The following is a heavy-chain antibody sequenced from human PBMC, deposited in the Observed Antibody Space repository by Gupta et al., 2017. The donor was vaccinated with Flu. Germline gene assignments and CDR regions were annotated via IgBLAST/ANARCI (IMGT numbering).Heavy chain of an antibody. V-gene: IGHV4-31*03. J-gene: IGHJ4*02. CDR2: IYHSGTT. Sequence: QVQLRESGPGLVKPSQTLSLTCSVSGGSLSSGLNFWSWVRQSPGKGLEWIGYIYHSGTTYYNPSLKSRVSMSVDTSKNQFSLKLSSVTAADTAVYYCARALFLGYCPGGVCLPFDFWGQGTLVTVSS. D-gene: IGHD2-8*02. CDR1: GGSLSSGLNF. CDR3: ARALFLGYCPGGVCLPFDF.